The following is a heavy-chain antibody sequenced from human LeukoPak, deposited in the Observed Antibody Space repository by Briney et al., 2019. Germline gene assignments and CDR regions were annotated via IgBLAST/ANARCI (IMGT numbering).Heavy chain of an antibody. J-gene: IGHJ4*02. CDR2: ISYDGSNK. CDR3: AKDRVGRWLQSTRPFVDY. V-gene: IGHV3-30*18. D-gene: IGHD5-24*01. Sequence: GRSLRLSCAASGFTFSSYGMHWVRQAPGKGLEWVAVISYDGSNKYYADSVKGRFTISRDNSKNTLYLQMNSLRAEDTAVYYCAKDRVGRWLQSTRPFVDYWGQGTLVTVSS. CDR1: GFTFSSYG.